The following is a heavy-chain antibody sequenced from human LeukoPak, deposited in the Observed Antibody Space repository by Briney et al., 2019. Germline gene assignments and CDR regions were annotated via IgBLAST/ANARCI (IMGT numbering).Heavy chain of an antibody. CDR2: IYYSGIT. CDR1: GGSISSYY. D-gene: IGHD2-15*01. CDR3: ARSGIVVAVYFDF. J-gene: IGHJ4*02. Sequence: SETLSLTCTVSGGSISSYYWNWIRQPPGKGLERLGYIYYSGITNYNPSLKSRVTISVDTSKNQLSLKLRSVTAADTAVYYCARSGIVVAVYFDFWGKGTLVTASS. V-gene: IGHV4-59*08.